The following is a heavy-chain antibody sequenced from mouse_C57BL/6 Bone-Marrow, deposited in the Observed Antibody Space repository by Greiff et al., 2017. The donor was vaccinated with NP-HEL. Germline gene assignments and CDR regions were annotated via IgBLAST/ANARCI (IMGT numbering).Heavy chain of an antibody. CDR1: GYTFTDHT. CDR2: IYPRDGST. J-gene: IGHJ3*01. CDR3: ASGYGSSGWFAY. V-gene: IGHV1-78*01. Sequence: VQGVESDAELVKPGASVKISCKVSGYTFTDHTIHWMKQRPEQGLEWIGYIYPRDGSTKYNEKFKGKATLTADKSSSTAYMQLNSLTSEDSAVYFCASGYGSSGWFAYWGQGTLVTVSA. D-gene: IGHD1-1*01.